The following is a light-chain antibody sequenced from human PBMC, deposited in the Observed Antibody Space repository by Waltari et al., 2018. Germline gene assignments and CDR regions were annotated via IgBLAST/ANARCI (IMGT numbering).Light chain of an antibody. CDR3: QVWDSSSDHPGV. Sequence: SYVLTQPPSVSVAPGKTARITCGGNNIGSKSVHWYQQKPGQAPVLVIYYDSDRPSGSPERFSGSNSGNTATLSISRVEAGDEADYYCQVWDSSSDHPGVFGGGTELTVL. CDR2: YDS. V-gene: IGLV3-21*04. J-gene: IGLJ3*02. CDR1: NIGSKS.